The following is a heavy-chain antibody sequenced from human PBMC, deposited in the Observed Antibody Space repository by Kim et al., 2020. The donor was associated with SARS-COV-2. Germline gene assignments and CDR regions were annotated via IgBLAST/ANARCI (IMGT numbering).Heavy chain of an antibody. Sequence: GGSLRLSCAASGFTFSSYAMHWVRQAPGKGLEWVAVISYDGSNKYYADSVKGRFTISRDNSKNTLYLQMNSLRAEDTAVYYCARSQYQLLYLGAYFDYWGQGTLVTVSS. D-gene: IGHD2-2*02. CDR2: ISYDGSNK. V-gene: IGHV3-30-3*01. CDR3: ARSQYQLLYLGAYFDY. CDR1: GFTFSSYA. J-gene: IGHJ4*02.